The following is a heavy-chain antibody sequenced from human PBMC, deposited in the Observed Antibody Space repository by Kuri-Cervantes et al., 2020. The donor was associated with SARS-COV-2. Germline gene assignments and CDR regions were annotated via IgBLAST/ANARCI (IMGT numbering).Heavy chain of an antibody. D-gene: IGHD2-2*01. V-gene: IGHV3-30-3*01. CDR1: GFTFSSYA. CDR2: ISYDGSNK. J-gene: IGHJ4*02. Sequence: GESLKISCAASGFTFSSYAMHWVRQAPGKGLEWVAVISYDGSNKYHADSVKGRFTISRDNSKNTLYLQMNSLRAEDTAVYYCAREVVVPAAVIDYWGQGTLVTVSS. CDR3: AREVVVPAAVIDY.